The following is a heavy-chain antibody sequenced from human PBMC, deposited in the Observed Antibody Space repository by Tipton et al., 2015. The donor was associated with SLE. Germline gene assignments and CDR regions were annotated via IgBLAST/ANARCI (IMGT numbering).Heavy chain of an antibody. Sequence: TLSLTCAVYGGSFSGYYWSWIRQTPGKGLEWIGEINHSGSTNYNPSLKSRVTISVDTSKNQFSLKLSSVTAADTAVYYCASLIAAAGRGYGMDVWGQGTTVTVSS. CDR3: ASLIAAAGRGYGMDV. D-gene: IGHD6-13*01. CDR1: GGSFSGYY. V-gene: IGHV4-34*01. J-gene: IGHJ6*02. CDR2: INHSGST.